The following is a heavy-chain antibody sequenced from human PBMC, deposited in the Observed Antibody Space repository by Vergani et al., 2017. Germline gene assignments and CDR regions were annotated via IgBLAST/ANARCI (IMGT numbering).Heavy chain of an antibody. V-gene: IGHV4-30-4*08. Sequence: QVQLQESGPGLVKPSQTLSLTCTVSGGSISSGDYYWSWIRPPPGKGLEWIGYIYYSGSTYYNPSLKSRVTISVDTSKNQFSLKLSSVTAADTAVYYCARSYGSGSYYKRGYYYYGMDVWGQGTTVTVSS. CDR2: IYYSGST. CDR3: ARSYGSGSYYKRGYYYYGMDV. CDR1: GGSISSGDYY. J-gene: IGHJ6*02. D-gene: IGHD3-10*01.